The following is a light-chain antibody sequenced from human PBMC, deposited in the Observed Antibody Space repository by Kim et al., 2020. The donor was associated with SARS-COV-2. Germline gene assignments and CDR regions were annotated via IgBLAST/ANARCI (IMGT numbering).Light chain of an antibody. J-gene: IGLJ2*01. V-gene: IGLV1-40*01. Sequence: QSVLTQPPSVSGAPGHRVPISCTGSSSNLGAGSDVHWYQHLPGSAPKLLIFANINRPSGVPDRFFGSRAGTSASLTITRLQAEDEAVYYCQAYDNSLNNKGFGGGTKGTVL. CDR1: SSNLGAGSD. CDR2: ANI. CDR3: QAYDNSLNNKG.